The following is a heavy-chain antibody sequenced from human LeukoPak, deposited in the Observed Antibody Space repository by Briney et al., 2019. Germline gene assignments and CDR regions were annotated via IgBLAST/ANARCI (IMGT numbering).Heavy chain of an antibody. Sequence: PGGSLRLSCAASGFTFGSYSMNWVRQAPGRGLEWVSSISSRSSYIYYADSVKGRFTISRDNAKNSLYLQMNSLRAEDTAVYYCARGELYGDYDRAGPFDYWGQGTLVTVSS. J-gene: IGHJ4*02. CDR3: ARGELYGDYDRAGPFDY. V-gene: IGHV3-21*01. CDR2: ISSRSSYI. CDR1: GFTFGSYS. D-gene: IGHD4-17*01.